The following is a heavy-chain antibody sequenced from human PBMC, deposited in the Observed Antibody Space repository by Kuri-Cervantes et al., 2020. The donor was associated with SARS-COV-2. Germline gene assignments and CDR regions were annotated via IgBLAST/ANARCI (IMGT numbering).Heavy chain of an antibody. J-gene: IGHJ4*02. Sequence: GGSLRLSCAASGFTFSSYGMHWVRQAPGKGQEWVAVIWYDGSNKYYADSVKGRFTISRDNSQSALYLQMGSLTPEDTALYYCARELSPGGSHLDYWGQGTLVTVSS. V-gene: IGHV3-33*01. CDR3: ARELSPGGSHLDY. D-gene: IGHD3-16*01. CDR1: GFTFSSYG. CDR2: IWYDGSNK.